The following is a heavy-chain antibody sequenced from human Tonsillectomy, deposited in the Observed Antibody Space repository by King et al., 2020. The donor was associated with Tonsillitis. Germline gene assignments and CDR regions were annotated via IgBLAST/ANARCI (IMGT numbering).Heavy chain of an antibody. Sequence: VQLVESGGGLVQPGRSLRLSCAASGFTFDDYAMHWVRQAPGKGLEWVSGISWNSGSIGYADSVKGRFTISRDNAKNSLYLQMNSLRAEDTALYYCAKEGWGYYYCGMDVWGQGTTVTVSS. J-gene: IGHJ6*02. CDR3: AKEGWGYYYCGMDV. V-gene: IGHV3-9*01. CDR2: ISWNSGSI. CDR1: GFTFDDYA. D-gene: IGHD6-19*01.